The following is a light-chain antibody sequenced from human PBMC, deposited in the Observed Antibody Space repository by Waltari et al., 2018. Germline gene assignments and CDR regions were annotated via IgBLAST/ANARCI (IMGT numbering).Light chain of an antibody. V-gene: IGKV4-1*01. CDR1: QSVLRNSTKRNS. Sequence: DIVMTQSPDSLALSLGERATINCKSSQSVLRNSTKRNSLAWLQQRPGQPPKFLIYWASTRDSGVPDRFTGSGSGTDFTLTINSLQAEDVAVYYCQQFYSTPTFGQGTKVEI. CDR3: QQFYSTPT. J-gene: IGKJ1*01. CDR2: WAS.